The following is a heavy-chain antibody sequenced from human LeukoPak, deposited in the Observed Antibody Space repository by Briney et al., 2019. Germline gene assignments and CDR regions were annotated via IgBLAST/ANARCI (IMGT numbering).Heavy chain of an antibody. J-gene: IGHJ4*02. CDR1: GGSISSYY. CDR2: IYYSGST. V-gene: IGHV4-59*01. Sequence: SETLSLTCTVSGGSISSYYWSWIRPPPGKVLGWIGYIYYSGSTNYNPSLKCRVTISVDTSKNQFSLKLSSVTAADTAVYYCARGSTQLWYTEWGQGTLVTVSS. CDR3: ARGSTQLWYTE. D-gene: IGHD5-18*01.